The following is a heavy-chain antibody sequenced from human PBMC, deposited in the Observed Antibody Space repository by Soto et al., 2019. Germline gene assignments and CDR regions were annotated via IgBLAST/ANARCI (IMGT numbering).Heavy chain of an antibody. Sequence: GGSLRLSCEASGFTFSNYGMTWVRQAPGKGLEWVSTISGSGDRAFYADPVKGRFTISRDSSKNTLYLQMNSLSAEDTAIYYCAKEMIASTLADFFDYWGQGILVTVSS. CDR1: GFTFSNYG. CDR3: AKEMIASTLADFFDY. D-gene: IGHD2-21*01. V-gene: IGHV3-23*01. CDR2: ISGSGDRA. J-gene: IGHJ4*02.